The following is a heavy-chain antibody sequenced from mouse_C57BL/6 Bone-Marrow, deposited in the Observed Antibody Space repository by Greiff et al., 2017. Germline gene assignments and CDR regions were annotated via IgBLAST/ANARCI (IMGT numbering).Heavy chain of an antibody. J-gene: IGHJ4*01. Sequence: VQVVESGAELAKPGASVKLSCKASGYTFTSYWMHWVKQRPGQGLEWIGYINPSSGYTKYNQKFKDKATLTADKSSSTAYMQLSSLTYEDSAVYYCATYDEGMWYYWGQGTSVTVSS. V-gene: IGHV1-7*01. CDR3: ATYDEGMWYY. CDR2: INPSSGYT. CDR1: GYTFTSYW. D-gene: IGHD2-3*01.